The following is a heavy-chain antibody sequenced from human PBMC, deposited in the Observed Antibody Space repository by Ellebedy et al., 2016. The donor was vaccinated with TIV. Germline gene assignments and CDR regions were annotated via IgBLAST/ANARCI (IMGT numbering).Heavy chain of an antibody. Sequence: GRSLRLSXAASGLIFSNVWMGWVRQAPGKGLEWVANINKDGSEKYYADSVKGRFIISRDNAKNSSFLQMNSLRGDDAAMYYCTGRGGCNTSCSDHWGHGTVVSVSS. V-gene: IGHV3-7*01. D-gene: IGHD3-16*01. CDR3: TGRGGCNTSCSDH. CDR2: INKDGSEK. J-gene: IGHJ4*01. CDR1: GLIFSNVW.